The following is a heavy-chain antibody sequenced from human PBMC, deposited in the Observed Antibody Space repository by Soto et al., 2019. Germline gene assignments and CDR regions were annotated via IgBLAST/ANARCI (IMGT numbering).Heavy chain of an antibody. CDR2: ISGSGGST. D-gene: IGHD3-9*01. CDR3: AKSDLLTGFYNGGNAFDI. CDR1: GFTFSSYA. J-gene: IGHJ3*02. Sequence: EVQLLESGGGLVQPGGSLRLSCAVSGFTFSSYAMSWVRQAPGKGLEWVSAISGSGGSTYYADSVKGRFTISRDNSKNTLHLQMNSLRVEDTAVYYCAKSDLLTGFYNGGNAFDIWGQGTMVTVSS. V-gene: IGHV3-23*01.